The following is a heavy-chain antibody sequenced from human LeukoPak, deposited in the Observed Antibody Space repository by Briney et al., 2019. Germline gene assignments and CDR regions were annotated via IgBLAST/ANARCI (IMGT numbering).Heavy chain of an antibody. Sequence: PSETLSLTCTVSGGSISSGSYYWGWIRQPPGKGLEWVGSIYHSGSTYHNPSLKSRVTISVDTSKNQFSLKLRSVTAADTAVYYCARPTARLGWFDPWGQGTLVTVSS. CDR2: IYHSGST. CDR3: ARPTARLGWFDP. CDR1: GGSISSGSYY. J-gene: IGHJ5*02. V-gene: IGHV4-39*07. D-gene: IGHD6-6*01.